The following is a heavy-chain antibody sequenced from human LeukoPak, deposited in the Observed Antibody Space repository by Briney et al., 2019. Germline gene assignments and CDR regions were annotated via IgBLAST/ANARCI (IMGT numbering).Heavy chain of an antibody. Sequence: ASVRVSCRASGYTFTSYAMHGVREARGQRLEGMGGINDGKGNTKYSHKFQASVTITRATSASTAYMELSSLRSEDTAVYYCAALRGVRWDYWGQGTLVTVSS. V-gene: IGHV1-3*01. J-gene: IGHJ4*02. CDR3: AALRGVRWDY. D-gene: IGHD3-16*01. CDR1: GYTFTSYA. CDR2: INDGKGNT.